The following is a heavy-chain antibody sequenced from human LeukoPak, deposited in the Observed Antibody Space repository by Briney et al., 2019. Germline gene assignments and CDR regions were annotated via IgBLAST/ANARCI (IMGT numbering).Heavy chain of an antibody. CDR1: GFTFSSYA. Sequence: GGSLRLSCAASGFTFSSYAMHWVRQAPGKGLEWVAVISYDGSNKYYADSVKGRFTISRDNSKNTLYLQMNSLRAEDTAVYYCAKTSDDWLHDAFDIWGQGTMVTVSS. V-gene: IGHV3-30-3*02. CDR2: ISYDGSNK. J-gene: IGHJ3*02. CDR3: AKTSDDWLHDAFDI. D-gene: IGHD3-3*01.